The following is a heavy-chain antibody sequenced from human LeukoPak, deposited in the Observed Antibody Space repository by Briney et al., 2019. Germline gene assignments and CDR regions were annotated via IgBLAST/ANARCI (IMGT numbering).Heavy chain of an antibody. J-gene: IGHJ4*02. D-gene: IGHD6-6*01. V-gene: IGHV4-59*01. CDR3: ARVDPDSSSTLEVFDY. Sequence: SETLSLTCTVSGGSISGYYWSWIRQPPGKGLEWTGYIYYSGSTNYNPSLKSRVTISVDTSKNQFSLKLSSVTAADTAVYYCARVDPDSSSTLEVFDYWGQGTLVTVSS. CDR1: GGSISGYY. CDR2: IYYSGST.